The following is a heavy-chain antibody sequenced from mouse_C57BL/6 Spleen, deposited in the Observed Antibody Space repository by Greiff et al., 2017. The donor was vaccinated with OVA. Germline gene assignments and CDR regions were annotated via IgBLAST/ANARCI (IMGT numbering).Heavy chain of an antibody. CDR1: GYTFTSYW. CDR2: IDPSDSET. Sequence: VKLQQPGAELVRPGSSVKLSCKASGYTFTSYWMHWVKQRPIQGLEWIGNIDPSDSETHYNQKFKDKATLTVDKSSSTAYMQLSSLTSEDSAVYYCARAADYGRGFDYWGQGTTLTVSS. D-gene: IGHD2-4*01. CDR3: ARAADYGRGFDY. J-gene: IGHJ2*01. V-gene: IGHV1-52*01.